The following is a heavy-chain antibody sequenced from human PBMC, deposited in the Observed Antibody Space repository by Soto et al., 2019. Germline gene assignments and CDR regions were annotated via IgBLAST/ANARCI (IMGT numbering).Heavy chain of an antibody. J-gene: IGHJ4*02. Sequence: SETLSLTCTVSGGSISSYYWSWIRQPPGKGLEWIGYIYYSGSTNYNPSLKSRVTISVDTSKNQFSLKLSSVTAADTAVYYCATGTRTSPVAGLRNSVFLFDYWGQGTLVTVSS. D-gene: IGHD6-19*01. CDR3: ATGTRTSPVAGLRNSVFLFDY. CDR2: IYYSGST. V-gene: IGHV4-59*01. CDR1: GGSISSYY.